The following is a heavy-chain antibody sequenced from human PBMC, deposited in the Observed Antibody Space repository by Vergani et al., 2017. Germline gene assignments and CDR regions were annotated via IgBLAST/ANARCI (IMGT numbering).Heavy chain of an antibody. CDR1: GYSITNYW. Sequence: EVMLVQSGAEVKKPGESLKISCQGSGYSITNYWIAWVRQRPGKGLEWMGIIYAGDSDVRYSPSFQGQVTMSVDKSRSTAYLQWSSLKASDTATYYCAKTHDFSSLYSSYNWFDPWGQGTQVTVSS. D-gene: IGHD3-3*01. V-gene: IGHV5-51*03. J-gene: IGHJ5*02. CDR2: IYAGDSDV. CDR3: AKTHDFSSLYSSYNWFDP.